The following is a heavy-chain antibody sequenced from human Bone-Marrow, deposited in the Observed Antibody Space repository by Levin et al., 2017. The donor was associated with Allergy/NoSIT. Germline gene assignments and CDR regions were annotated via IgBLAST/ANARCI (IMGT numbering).Heavy chain of an antibody. D-gene: IGHD3-10*01. Sequence: GGSLRLSCQASGYNFTRYWIGWVRQMPGKGLEWMGIILPDDSYTKYSPTFQGQVTISADKSINTAYVEWSSLKASDSAKYYCARHNRPFYSSASPFDLWGRGTLLTVSS. CDR2: ILPDDSYT. J-gene: IGHJ2*01. CDR3: ARHNRPFYSSASPFDL. V-gene: IGHV5-51*01. CDR1: GYNFTRYW.